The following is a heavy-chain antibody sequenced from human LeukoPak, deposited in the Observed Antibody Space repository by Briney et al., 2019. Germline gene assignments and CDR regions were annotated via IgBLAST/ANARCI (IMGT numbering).Heavy chain of an antibody. D-gene: IGHD5-18*01. CDR2: IYTSGST. J-gene: IGHJ5*02. CDR3: ARVVTGSRALCNWFDP. V-gene: IGHV4-4*07. Sequence: PSETLSLTCTVSGGSISSYYWSWIRQPAGKGLEWIGRIYTSGSTNYNPSLKSRVTMSVDTSKNQFSLKLSSVTAADTAVYYCARVVTGSRALCNWFDPWGQGTLVTVSS. CDR1: GGSISSYY.